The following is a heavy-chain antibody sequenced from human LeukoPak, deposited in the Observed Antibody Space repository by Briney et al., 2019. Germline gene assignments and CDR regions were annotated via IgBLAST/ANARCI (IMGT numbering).Heavy chain of an antibody. CDR2: IYSGGST. J-gene: IGHJ3*02. D-gene: IGHD4-17*01. CDR1: GFTVSGNY. V-gene: IGHV3-66*02. CDR3: ARYPDYGDYHDAFDI. Sequence: GGSLRLSCAASGFTVSGNYMSWVRQAPGKGLEWVSVIYSGGSTYYADSVKGRFTISRDNSKNTLYLQMNSLRAEDTAVYYCARYPDYGDYHDAFDIWGQGTMVTVSS.